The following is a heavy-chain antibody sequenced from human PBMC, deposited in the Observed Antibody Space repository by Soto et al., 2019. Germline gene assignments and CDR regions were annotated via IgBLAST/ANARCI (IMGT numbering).Heavy chain of an antibody. J-gene: IGHJ4*02. D-gene: IGHD4-17*01. CDR3: AREATVTTFDY. V-gene: IGHV4-59*01. Sequence: SETLSLTCTVSGGSISSYYWSWIRQPPGKGLEWIGYIYYSGSTNYNPSLKSRVTISVDTSKNQFSLKLSSVTAADTAVYYCAREATVTTFDYWGQGTLVTVSS. CDR2: IYYSGST. CDR1: GGSISSYY.